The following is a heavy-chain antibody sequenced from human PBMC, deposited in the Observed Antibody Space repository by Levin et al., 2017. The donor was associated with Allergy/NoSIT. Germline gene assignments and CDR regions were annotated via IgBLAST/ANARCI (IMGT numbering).Heavy chain of an antibody. V-gene: IGHV3-23*01. CDR1: GFTFSSYA. CDR2: ISDGGYNT. J-gene: IGHJ4*02. D-gene: IGHD3-22*01. CDR3: AKDLGDYYQYYFDY. Sequence: PGGSLRLSCVASGFTFSSYAMSWVRQAPGKGLEWVSSISDGGYNTNYADSVKGRFTISRDDSRNILYLQMTSLRAEDTAVYYCAKDLGDYYQYYFDYWGQGTLVTVSS.